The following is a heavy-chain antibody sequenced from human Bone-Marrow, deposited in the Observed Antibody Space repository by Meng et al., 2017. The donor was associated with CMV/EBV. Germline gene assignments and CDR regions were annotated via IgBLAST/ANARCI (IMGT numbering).Heavy chain of an antibody. J-gene: IGHJ4*02. CDR3: VKGGHLGDY. CDR2: INTGGEKR. CDR1: TYTLAGYA. D-gene: IGHD3-10*01. Sequence: GESLKISCADSTYTLAGYALSWVRQVPGKGLEWLSSINTGGEKRYYADSVKGRFTISRDHSKSTLYLQMNTLRAEDTAVYYCVKGGHLGDYWGQGTLVTVSS. V-gene: IGHV3-23*01.